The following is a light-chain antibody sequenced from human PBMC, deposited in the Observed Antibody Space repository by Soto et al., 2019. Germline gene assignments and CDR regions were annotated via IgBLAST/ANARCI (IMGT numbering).Light chain of an antibody. CDR3: HQRQSWPRT. J-gene: IGKJ1*01. Sequence: EIVFTQSPGTLSLSPMERAPLSFMASQSVSNNYLAWYQQKPGQAPRLLIYGASTRATGIPARFSASGSGTDFTLTISDVQPEDFALYYCHQRQSWPRTFGQGTKVDIK. CDR2: GAS. CDR1: QSVSNNY. V-gene: IGKV3-11*01.